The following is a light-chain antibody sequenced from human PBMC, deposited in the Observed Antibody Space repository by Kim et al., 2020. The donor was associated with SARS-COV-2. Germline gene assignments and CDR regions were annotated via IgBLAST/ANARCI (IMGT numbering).Light chain of an antibody. CDR1: SSNIGSNT. CDR2: STN. J-gene: IGLJ2*01. Sequence: ELTQPPSASGTPGQRVTISCSGSSSNIGSNTVNWYQQLPGTAPKLLIYSTNQRPSGVPDRFSGSKSGTSASLAISGLQSEDEADYYCAAWDDSPNGVVFGGGTQLTVL. CDR3: AAWDDSPNGVV. V-gene: IGLV1-44*01.